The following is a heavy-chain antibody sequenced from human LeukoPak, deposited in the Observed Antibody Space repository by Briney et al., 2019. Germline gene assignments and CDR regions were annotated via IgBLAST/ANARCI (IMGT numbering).Heavy chain of an antibody. J-gene: IGHJ6*03. Sequence: GGSLRLSCAASGFTFSNYGMHWVRQAPGKGLEWVAFIRYDGSNKYFADSLEGRFTISRDNSKNTLYLQMNSLRPEDTAVYYCAKDWRRIVVVGPITRHGNYMDVWGKGTTVTISS. CDR2: IRYDGSNK. V-gene: IGHV3-30*02. CDR3: AKDWRRIVVVGPITRHGNYMDV. D-gene: IGHD2-15*01. CDR1: GFTFSNYG.